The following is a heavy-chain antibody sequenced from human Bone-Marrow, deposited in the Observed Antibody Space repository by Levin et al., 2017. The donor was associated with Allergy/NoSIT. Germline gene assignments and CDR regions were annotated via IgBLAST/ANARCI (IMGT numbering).Heavy chain of an antibody. V-gene: IGHV3-9*01. Sequence: SLKISCAASGFTFDDYAMHWVRQAPGKGLEWVSGISWNSGSIGYADSVKGRFTISRDNAKNSLYLQMNSLRAEDTALYYCAKDQGDDSSPHYYYGMDVWGQGTTVTVSS. J-gene: IGHJ6*02. CDR3: AKDQGDDSSPHYYYGMDV. CDR2: ISWNSGSI. D-gene: IGHD6-13*01. CDR1: GFTFDDYA.